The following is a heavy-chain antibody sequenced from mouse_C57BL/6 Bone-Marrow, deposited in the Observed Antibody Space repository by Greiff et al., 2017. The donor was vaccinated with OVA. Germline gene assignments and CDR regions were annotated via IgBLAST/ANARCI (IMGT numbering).Heavy chain of an antibody. Sequence: VQLVESGAELARPGASVKLSCKASGYTFTSYGISWVKQRTGQGLEWIGEIYPRSGNTYYNEKFKGKATLTADKSSSTAYMELRSLTSEDSAVYFCARSPHYYGSTSWFAYWGQGTLVTVSA. CDR1: GYTFTSYG. D-gene: IGHD1-1*01. J-gene: IGHJ3*01. CDR2: IYPRSGNT. V-gene: IGHV1-81*01. CDR3: ARSPHYYGSTSWFAY.